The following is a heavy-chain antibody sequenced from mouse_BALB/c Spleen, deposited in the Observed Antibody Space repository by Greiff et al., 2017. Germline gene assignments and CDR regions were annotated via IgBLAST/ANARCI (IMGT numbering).Heavy chain of an antibody. CDR2: ISSGGSYT. V-gene: IGHV5-9-3*01. D-gene: IGHD1-3*01. CDR3: AREGIKGYAMDY. Sequence: EVQLVESGGGLVKPGGSLKLSCAASGFTFSSYAMSWVRQTPEKRLEWVATISSGGSYTYYPDSVKGRFTISRDNAKNTLYLQMSSLRSEDTAMYYCAREGIKGYAMDYWGQGTSVTVSS. CDR1: GFTFSSYA. J-gene: IGHJ4*01.